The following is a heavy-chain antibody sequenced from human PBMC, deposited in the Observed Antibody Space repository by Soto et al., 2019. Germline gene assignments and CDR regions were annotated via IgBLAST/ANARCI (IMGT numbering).Heavy chain of an antibody. CDR2: IKFDGTTI. Sequence: EVQLVESGGGLVQPGGSLRLSCVASGFTYNYYWMSWVRQTPGKGLEWVARIKFDGTTIQYADAANGRLTISRDNAENALCLQMMSLRAVDTAVYYGARDSGYGSATSVNHYYDYWGQGSLVSVSS. D-gene: IGHD3-10*01. CDR3: ARDSGYGSATSVNHYYDY. V-gene: IGHV3-7*01. J-gene: IGHJ4*02. CDR1: GFTYNYYW.